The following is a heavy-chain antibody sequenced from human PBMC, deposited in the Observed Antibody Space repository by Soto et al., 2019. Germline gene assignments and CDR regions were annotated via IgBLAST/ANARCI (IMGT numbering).Heavy chain of an antibody. Sequence: GGSLRLSCAASGFTFSSYAMSWVRQAPGKGLEWVSAISGSGGSTYYADSVKGRFTISRDNSKNTLYLQMNSLRAEDTAVYYCAKAPAAMLDGAEANFDYWGQGTLVTVSS. CDR3: AKAPAAMLDGAEANFDY. J-gene: IGHJ4*02. CDR2: ISGSGGST. CDR1: GFTFSSYA. D-gene: IGHD2-2*01. V-gene: IGHV3-23*01.